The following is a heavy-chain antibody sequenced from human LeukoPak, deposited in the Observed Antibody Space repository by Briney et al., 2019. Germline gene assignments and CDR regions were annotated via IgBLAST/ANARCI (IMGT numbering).Heavy chain of an antibody. D-gene: IGHD6-19*01. CDR1: GGSFSGYY. J-gene: IGHJ4*02. CDR3: ASDSSGWYK. Sequence: PSETLSLTCAVYGGSFSGYYWSWIRQPPGKGLEWIGEINHSGSTNYNPSLKSRVTISVDTSKNQFSLKLSSVTAADTAVYYCASDSSGWYKWGQGTLVTVSS. CDR2: INHSGST. V-gene: IGHV4-34*01.